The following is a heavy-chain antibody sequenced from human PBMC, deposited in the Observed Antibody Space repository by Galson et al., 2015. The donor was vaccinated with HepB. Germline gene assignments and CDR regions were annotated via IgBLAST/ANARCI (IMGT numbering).Heavy chain of an antibody. Sequence: SVKVSCKASGGTFSSYTISWVRQAPGQGLEWMGRIIPILGIANYAQKFQGRVTITADKSTSTAYMELSSLRSEDTAVYYCARDWGLAAAGYLDAFDTWGQGTMVTVSS. V-gene: IGHV1-69*04. CDR2: IIPILGIA. J-gene: IGHJ3*02. CDR1: GGTFSSYT. CDR3: ARDWGLAAAGYLDAFDT. D-gene: IGHD6-13*01.